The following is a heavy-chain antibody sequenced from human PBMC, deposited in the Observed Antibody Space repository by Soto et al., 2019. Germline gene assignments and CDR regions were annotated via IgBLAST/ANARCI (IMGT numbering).Heavy chain of an antibody. V-gene: IGHV4-34*01. CDR1: GGSFSGYY. CDR2: INHSGSI. Sequence: KSSETLSLTCAVYGGSFSGYYWSWIRQPPGKGLEWIGEINHSGSINYNPSLKIRVTISVDTSKNQFSLKLSSVTAADTAVYYCARASAATPGSFDYWGQGTLVTVSS. D-gene: IGHD2-15*01. J-gene: IGHJ4*02. CDR3: ARASAATPGSFDY.